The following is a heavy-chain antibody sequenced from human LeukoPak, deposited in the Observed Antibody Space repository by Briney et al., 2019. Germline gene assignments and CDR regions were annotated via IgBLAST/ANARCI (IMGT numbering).Heavy chain of an antibody. CDR1: GFSLSSYW. CDR2: IEKDGSEK. J-gene: IGHJ6*02. V-gene: IGHV3-7*01. CDR3: ARARLSMDV. Sequence: GGPLRLSCGASGFSLSSYWMSWVRQAPEKGLECVANIEKDGSEKNYVHTVKGRFTISRDNAKNSLSLQMNSLRAEDTAVYYCARARLSMDVWGQGTTVTVS.